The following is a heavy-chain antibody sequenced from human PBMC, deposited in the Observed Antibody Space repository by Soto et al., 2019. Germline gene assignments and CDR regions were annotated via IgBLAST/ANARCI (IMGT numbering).Heavy chain of an antibody. CDR3: AKRSPYSSGWYSPIFDY. V-gene: IGHV3-23*01. J-gene: IGHJ4*02. D-gene: IGHD6-13*01. CDR2: ISESGGST. Sequence: GGSLRLSCAASGFSFSDYAMSWVRQAPGKGLEWVSVISESGGSTHYADSVRGRFTVSRDNSKDSLSLRMNSLRDEDTAVYFCAKRSPYSSGWYSPIFDYWGQGALVTVSS. CDR1: GFSFSDYA.